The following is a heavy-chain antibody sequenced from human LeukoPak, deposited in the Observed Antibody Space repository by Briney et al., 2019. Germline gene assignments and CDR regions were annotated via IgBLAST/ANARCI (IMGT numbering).Heavy chain of an antibody. J-gene: IGHJ4*02. CDR2: ISGSGGST. CDR3: SKGRLPATAIRQGVDY. V-gene: IGHV3-23*01. Sequence: GGSLRLSCAASRFTFSSYAMSWVRQAPGKGLEWVSAISGSGGSTYYADSVKGRFTISRENFKNTLYLQMNSLRAEDPAVYYCSKGRLPATAIRQGVDYWGQGTLVTVSS. D-gene: IGHD2-2*02. CDR1: RFTFSSYA.